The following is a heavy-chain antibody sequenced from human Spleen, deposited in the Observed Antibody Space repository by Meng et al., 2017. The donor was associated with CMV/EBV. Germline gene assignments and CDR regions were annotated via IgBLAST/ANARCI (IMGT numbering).Heavy chain of an antibody. Sequence: GESLKISCAASGFTFSSYAMHWVRQAPGKGLEWVSAISGSGGSTYYADSVKGRFTISRDNAKNSLYLQMNSLRGEDTAWYYCARELLPVYFDYWGQGALVTVSS. CDR1: GFTFSSYA. J-gene: IGHJ4*02. V-gene: IGHV3-23*01. D-gene: IGHD1-26*01. CDR3: ARELLPVYFDY. CDR2: ISGSGGST.